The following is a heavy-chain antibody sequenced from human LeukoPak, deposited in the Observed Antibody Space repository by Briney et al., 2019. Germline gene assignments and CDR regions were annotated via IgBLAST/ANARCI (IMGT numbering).Heavy chain of an antibody. CDR1: GFTFSSYA. J-gene: IGHJ6*02. D-gene: IGHD4-11*01. CDR2: ISGSGGST. Sequence: HPGGSLRLSCSASGFTFSSYAMSWVRQAPGKGLEWVSAISGSGGSTYYADSVKGRFTISRDNSKNTLYLQMNSLRAEDTAVYYCAKATVTTFYYYGMDVWGQGTTVTVSS. CDR3: AKATVTTFYYYGMDV. V-gene: IGHV3-23*01.